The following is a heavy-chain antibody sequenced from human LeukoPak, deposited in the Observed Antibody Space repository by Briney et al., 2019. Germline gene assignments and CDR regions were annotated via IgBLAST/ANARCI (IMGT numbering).Heavy chain of an antibody. Sequence: ASVKVSCKASGYTFTSYGISWVRQAPGQGLEWMGWISVYNGNTKYAQKFQGRVTMTTDTSTSTAYMELRSLKSDDTAVYYCARDTVTGTSQQFDYWGQGTLVTVSS. D-gene: IGHD1-20*01. CDR1: GYTFTSYG. V-gene: IGHV1-18*01. CDR2: ISVYNGNT. CDR3: ARDTVTGTSQQFDY. J-gene: IGHJ4*02.